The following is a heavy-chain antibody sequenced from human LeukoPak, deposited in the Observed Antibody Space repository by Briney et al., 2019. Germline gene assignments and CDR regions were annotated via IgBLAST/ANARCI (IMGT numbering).Heavy chain of an antibody. J-gene: IGHJ6*03. D-gene: IGHD3-3*01. V-gene: IGHV3-11*04. CDR2: ISSSGSTI. Sequence: GGSLRLSCAASGFTFSDYYMSWIRQAPGKGLEWVSYISSSGSTIYYADSVRGRFTISRDNAKNSLYLQMNSLRAEDTAVYYCARAIFGVVILYYMDVWGKGTTVTVSS. CDR3: ARAIFGVVILYYMDV. CDR1: GFTFSDYY.